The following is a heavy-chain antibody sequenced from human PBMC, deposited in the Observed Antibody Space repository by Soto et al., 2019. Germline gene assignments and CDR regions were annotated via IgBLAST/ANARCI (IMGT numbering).Heavy chain of an antibody. D-gene: IGHD3-22*01. V-gene: IGHV3-23*01. CDR3: AKDGSLVTMIVVVRYFDY. CDR1: GFTFNSND. Sequence: GGSLRLSCAVSGFTFNSNDMTWVRQAPGKGLEWVSTISSSGAFTYHADSVRGRLTISRDNSKNTVYLQMNSLRAEDTAVYYYAKDGSLVTMIVVVRYFDYWGQGTLVTVS. CDR2: ISSSGAFT. J-gene: IGHJ4*02.